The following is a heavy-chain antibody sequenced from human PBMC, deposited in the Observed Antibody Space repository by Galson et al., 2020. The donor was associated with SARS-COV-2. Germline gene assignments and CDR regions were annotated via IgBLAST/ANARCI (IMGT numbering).Heavy chain of an antibody. CDR2: ISTSTNSI. D-gene: IGHD4-4*01. CDR1: GFTFSSYS. Sequence: TGGSLRLSCAASGFTFSSYSMDWVRQAPGTGLEWVSFISTSTNSIYYADSVKGRFTISRDDAKNSLYLQMNSLTDEDTAVYYCARDWATLTTYYYGLDVWGQGTTVTVSS. CDR3: ARDWATLTTYYYGLDV. J-gene: IGHJ6*02. V-gene: IGHV3-48*02.